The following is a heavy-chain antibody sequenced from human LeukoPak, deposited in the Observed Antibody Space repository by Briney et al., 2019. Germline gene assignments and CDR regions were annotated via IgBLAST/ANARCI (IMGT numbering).Heavy chain of an antibody. CDR1: GGSISSYY. CDR3: ARDGTFPSAPQH. V-gene: IGHV4-59*01. CDR2: IYYSGST. Sequence: PSETLSLTCTVSGGSISSYYWSWIRQPPGKGLEWIGYIYYSGSTNYNPSLKSRVTISVDTSKNQFSLKLSSVTAADTAVYYCARDGTFPSAPQHWGQGTLVTVSS. J-gene: IGHJ4*02. D-gene: IGHD1-26*01.